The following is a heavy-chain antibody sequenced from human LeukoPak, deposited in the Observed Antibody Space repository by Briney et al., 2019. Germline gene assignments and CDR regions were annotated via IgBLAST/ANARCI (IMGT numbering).Heavy chain of an antibody. Sequence: GGSLRLSCAASGFTFSSYGMHWVRQAPGKGLEWVAVIWYDGSNKYYADSVKGRFTISRDNSKNTLYLEMNSLRAEDTAVYYCAKGGHSSSHYYFDYWGQGTLLPVFS. CDR1: GFTFSSYG. D-gene: IGHD6-13*01. CDR2: IWYDGSNK. V-gene: IGHV3-33*06. J-gene: IGHJ4*02. CDR3: AKGGHSSSHYYFDY.